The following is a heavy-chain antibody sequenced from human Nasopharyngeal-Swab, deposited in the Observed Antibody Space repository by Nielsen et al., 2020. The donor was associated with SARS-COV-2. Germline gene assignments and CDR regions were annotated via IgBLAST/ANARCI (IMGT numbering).Heavy chain of an antibody. CDR2: INSGGST. CDR1: GFTFRNYA. CDR3: ARLRFMEETKNWHFDL. J-gene: IGHJ2*01. V-gene: IGHV4-34*01. Sequence: GSLRLSCAASGFTFRNYAMTWVRQSPGKGLEWIGEINSGGSTRYTPSLKSRVTMSVDTSKKQFSLNLSSVTVADTAVYFCARLRFMEETKNWHFDLWGRGTPVSVS. D-gene: IGHD3-3*01.